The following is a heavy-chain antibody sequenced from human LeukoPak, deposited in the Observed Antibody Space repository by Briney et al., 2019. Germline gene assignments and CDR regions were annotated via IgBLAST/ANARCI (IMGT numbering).Heavy chain of an antibody. D-gene: IGHD1-26*01. CDR3: TRSSGSYALFDY. Sequence: LETLSLTCTVSGGSISSYYWSWIRQPPGKGLEWIGYIYYSGSTNYNPSLRSRVTISVDTSKNQFSLRLYSVTAADTAVYYCTRSSGSYALFDYWGQGTLVIVSS. CDR2: IYYSGST. J-gene: IGHJ4*02. V-gene: IGHV4-59*08. CDR1: GGSISSYY.